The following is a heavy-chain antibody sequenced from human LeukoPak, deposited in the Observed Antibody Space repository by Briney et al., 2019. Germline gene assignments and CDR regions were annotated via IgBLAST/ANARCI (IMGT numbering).Heavy chain of an antibody. Sequence: GGSLRLSCAASGFTLSSFEMNWVRQAPGKGLEWVSYISSSGRTIYYADSVKGRFTISRDNAKNSLYLHMNSLRAEDTAVYYCVRDGRRDIAGVMRLFDYWGQGTLVTVSS. D-gene: IGHD3-16*01. V-gene: IGHV3-48*03. CDR3: VRDGRRDIAGVMRLFDY. CDR1: GFTLSSFE. CDR2: ISSSGRTI. J-gene: IGHJ4*02.